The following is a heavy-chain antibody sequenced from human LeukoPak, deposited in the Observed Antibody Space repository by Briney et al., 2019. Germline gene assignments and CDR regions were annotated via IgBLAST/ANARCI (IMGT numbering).Heavy chain of an antibody. J-gene: IGHJ4*02. CDR2: INHSGGT. V-gene: IGHV4-34*01. Sequence: SETLSLTCAVYDGSFSGYYWSWIRQPPGKGLEWIGEINHSGGTNYNPSLKSRVTISVDTSKNQFSLKLSSVTAADTAMYYCARYSGYYLSYFDYWGQGTLVTVSS. CDR3: ARYSGYYLSYFDY. D-gene: IGHD3-22*01. CDR1: DGSFSGYY.